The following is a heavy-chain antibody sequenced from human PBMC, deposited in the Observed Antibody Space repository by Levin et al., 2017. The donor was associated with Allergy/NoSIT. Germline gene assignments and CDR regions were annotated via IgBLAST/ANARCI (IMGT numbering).Heavy chain of an antibody. CDR2: INPNSGGT. CDR3: AKGRIAVAGTGAFDI. Sequence: ASVKVSCKASGYTFTGYYMHWVRQAPGQGLEWMGWINPNSGGTNYAQKFQGRVTMTRDTSISTAYMELSRLRSDDTAVYYCAKGRIAVAGTGAFDIWGQGTMVTVSS. CDR1: GYTFTGYY. J-gene: IGHJ3*02. D-gene: IGHD6-19*01. V-gene: IGHV1-2*02.